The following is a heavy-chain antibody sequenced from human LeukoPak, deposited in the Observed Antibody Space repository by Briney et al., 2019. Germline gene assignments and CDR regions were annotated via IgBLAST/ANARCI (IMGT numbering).Heavy chain of an antibody. Sequence: RPSETLSLTCTVSGGSISSYYWSWIRQPAGKGLEWIGRIYTSGSTNYNPSLKSRVTMSVDTSKNQFSLKLSSVTAADTAVYYCARVRRDIVVVPAANDAFDFWGQGTMVTVSS. D-gene: IGHD2-2*01. J-gene: IGHJ3*01. CDR3: ARVRRDIVVVPAANDAFDF. CDR2: IYTSGST. CDR1: GGSISSYY. V-gene: IGHV4-4*07.